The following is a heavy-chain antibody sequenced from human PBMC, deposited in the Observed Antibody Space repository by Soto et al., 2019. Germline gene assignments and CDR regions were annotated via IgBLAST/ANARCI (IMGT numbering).Heavy chain of an antibody. CDR1: GFTFSSYG. CDR3: ASEIYYDSSGPDAFDI. Sequence: GGSLRLSCAASGFTFSSYGMHWVRQAPGKGLEWVAVIWYDGSNKYYADSVKGRFTISRDNSKNTLYLQMNSLRAEDTAVYYCASEIYYDSSGPDAFDIWGQGTMVTVSS. D-gene: IGHD3-22*01. V-gene: IGHV3-33*01. CDR2: IWYDGSNK. J-gene: IGHJ3*02.